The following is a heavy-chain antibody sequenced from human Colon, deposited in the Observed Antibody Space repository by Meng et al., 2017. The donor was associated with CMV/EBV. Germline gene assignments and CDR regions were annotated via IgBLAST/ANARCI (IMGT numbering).Heavy chain of an antibody. Sequence: GESLKISCAASGFTFSSYAMHWVRQAPGKGLEWVAVISYDGSNKYYADSVKGRFTISRDNAKNSLYLQMNSLRAEDTAVYYCARGGLGRRWGQGTLVTVSS. CDR3: ARGGLGRR. CDR2: ISYDGSNK. D-gene: IGHD2-15*01. J-gene: IGHJ4*02. CDR1: GFTFSSYA. V-gene: IGHV3-30-3*01.